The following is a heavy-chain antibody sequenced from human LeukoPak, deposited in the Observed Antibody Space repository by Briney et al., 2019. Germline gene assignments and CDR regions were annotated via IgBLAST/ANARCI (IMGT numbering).Heavy chain of an antibody. J-gene: IGHJ4*02. V-gene: IGHV3-11*04. CDR2: ISSSGSTI. CDR1: GFTFSDHY. CDR3: ASKGGVTAAIVGFDY. Sequence: GGSLRLSCAASGFTFSDHYMSWIRQAPGKGLEWVSYISSSGSTIYYADSVKGRFTISRDNAKNSLYLQMNSLRAEDTAVYYCASKGGVTAAIVGFDYWGQGNLVTVSS. D-gene: IGHD2-2*02.